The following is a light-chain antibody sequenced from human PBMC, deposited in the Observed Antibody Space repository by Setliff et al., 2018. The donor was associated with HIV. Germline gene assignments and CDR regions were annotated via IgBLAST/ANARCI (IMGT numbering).Light chain of an antibody. CDR3: AAWDDSLKGPV. V-gene: IGLV1-44*01. Sequence: QSALAQPPSTSGTPGQKVPISCSGSSSNIGANTVSWYQHLPGTAPKLVIYQDDRRPSGGPARFSGSKSGTSASLAISGLQSEDEADYYCAAWDDSLKGPVFGSGTKVTVL. J-gene: IGLJ1*01. CDR1: SSNIGANT. CDR2: QDD.